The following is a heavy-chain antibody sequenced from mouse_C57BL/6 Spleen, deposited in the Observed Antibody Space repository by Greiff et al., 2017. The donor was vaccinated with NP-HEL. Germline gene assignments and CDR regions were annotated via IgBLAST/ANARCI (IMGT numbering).Heavy chain of an antibody. CDR1: GYTFTSYW. CDR2: IDPSDSYT. J-gene: IGHJ3*01. CDR3: AGKDYSNYEWFAY. D-gene: IGHD2-5*01. Sequence: VQLQQSGAELVKPGASVKLSCKASGYTFTSYWMQWVKQRPGQGLEWIGEIDPSDSYTNYNQKFKGKATLTVDTSSSTAYMQLSSLTSEDSAVYYCAGKDYSNYEWFAYWGQGTLVTVSA. V-gene: IGHV1-50*01.